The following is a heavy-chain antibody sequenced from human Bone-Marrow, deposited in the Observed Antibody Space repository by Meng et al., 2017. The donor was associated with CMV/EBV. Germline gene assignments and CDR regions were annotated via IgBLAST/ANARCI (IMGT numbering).Heavy chain of an antibody. CDR3: ARSKTKPLTIFGVVINHYYYYGMDV. V-gene: IGHV1-8*01. J-gene: IGHJ6*02. Sequence: ASVKVSCKASGYSFTSYDINWVRQATGQGLEWMGWMNPNSGNTGYAQKFQGRVTMTRNTSMRTAYMEPSSLRSEDTAVYYCARSKTKPLTIFGVVINHYYYYGMDVWGQGTTVTVSS. CDR1: GYSFTSYD. D-gene: IGHD3-3*01. CDR2: MNPNSGNT.